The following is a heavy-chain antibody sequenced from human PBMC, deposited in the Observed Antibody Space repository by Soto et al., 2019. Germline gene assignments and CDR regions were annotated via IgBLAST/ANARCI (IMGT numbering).Heavy chain of an antibody. CDR3: ASLYSRVQEWLDPYFDF. D-gene: IGHD3-3*01. J-gene: IGHJ4*02. CDR2: ISNSGSIV. CDR1: GFIFSSYE. V-gene: IGHV3-48*03. Sequence: EVQLVESGGDLVQPGGSLRLSCAASGFIFSSYEMNWVRQAPGKGLEWVSYISNSGSIVNYAGSVQGRFTISRDNAKNSLFLQLNSLRAEDTAVYYCASLYSRVQEWLDPYFDFWGQGTLVTVSS.